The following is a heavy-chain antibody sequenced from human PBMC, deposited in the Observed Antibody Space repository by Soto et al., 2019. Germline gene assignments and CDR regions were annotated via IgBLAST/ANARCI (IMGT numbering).Heavy chain of an antibody. CDR2: INHNGDS. J-gene: IGHJ3*02. CDR3: ARVTRFPDAFDI. V-gene: IGHV4-34*01. CDR1: GGSFGTSY. Sequence: QVHLQRWGAGLLKPSETLSLTCGVYGGSFGTSYWAWIRQSPEKGLEWIGEINHNGDSNYNPSLKMRVTISLDMSENQFSLKLTPVAAADTAVYYCARVTRFPDAFDIWGQGTPVIVSS.